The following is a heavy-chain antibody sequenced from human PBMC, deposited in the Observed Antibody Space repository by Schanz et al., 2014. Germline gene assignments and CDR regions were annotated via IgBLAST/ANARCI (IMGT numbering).Heavy chain of an antibody. J-gene: IGHJ4*02. V-gene: IGHV1-2*02. D-gene: IGHD5-12*01. CDR2: INPNTGGT. CDR3: ARADLEPDRRGYDNGIDY. Sequence: QVLLVQSGAEVKKPGASVKVSCKASGYTFTGHRMHWVRQAPGQGPEWMGWINPNTGGTKYAQKFQGRVTMTRDTAINTVYMELSRLTTYDTAVYYCARADLEPDRRGYDNGIDYWGQGTLVTVSS. CDR1: GYTFTGHR.